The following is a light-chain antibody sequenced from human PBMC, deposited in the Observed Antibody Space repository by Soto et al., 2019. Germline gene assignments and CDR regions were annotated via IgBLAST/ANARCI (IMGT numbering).Light chain of an antibody. CDR2: DAS. J-gene: IGKJ5*01. CDR1: QSVSID. Sequence: EIVMTQSPATLSVSPGARATLSWRARQSVSIDLAWYQQHPGQAPRLLIYDASNRATGIPARFSGSGSGTDFTLTISSLEPEDFAVYYCQQRSNWPPPTFGQGTRLEIK. CDR3: QQRSNWPPPT. V-gene: IGKV3-11*01.